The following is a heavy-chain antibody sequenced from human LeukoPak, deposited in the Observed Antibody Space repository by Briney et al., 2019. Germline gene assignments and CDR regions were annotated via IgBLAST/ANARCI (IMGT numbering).Heavy chain of an antibody. CDR2: ISYDGSNK. D-gene: IGHD2-8*01. V-gene: IGHV3-30*18. Sequence: GGSLRLSCAASGFTFSSYGMHWVRQAPGKGLEWVAVISYDGSNKYCADSVKGRFTISRDNSKNTLYLQMNSLRAEDTAVYYCAKAGWDYPNGDYWGQGTLVTVSS. CDR3: AKAGWDYPNGDY. CDR1: GFTFSSYG. J-gene: IGHJ4*02.